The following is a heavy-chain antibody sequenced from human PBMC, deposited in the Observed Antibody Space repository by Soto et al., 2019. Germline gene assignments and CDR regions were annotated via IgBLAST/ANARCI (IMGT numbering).Heavy chain of an antibody. J-gene: IGHJ4*02. CDR1: GFTFSSYW. CDR3: VRTSLVVAAATREDY. V-gene: IGHV3-74*01. Sequence: EVQLVESGGGLVQPGGSLRLSCAASGFTFSSYWMHWVRQAPGKGLVWVSRINSDGSSTSYADSVKGRFTISRDNAKNTPYLQMNSLRAEVTAVYYCVRTSLVVAAATREDYWGQGTLVTVSS. CDR2: INSDGSST. D-gene: IGHD2-15*01.